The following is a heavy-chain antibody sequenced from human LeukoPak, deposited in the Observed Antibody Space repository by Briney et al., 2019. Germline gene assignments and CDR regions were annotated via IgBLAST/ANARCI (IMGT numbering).Heavy chain of an antibody. CDR1: GFTFSNHA. J-gene: IGHJ3*02. CDR3: AREPNYGDYAGGDAFDI. Sequence: GGSLRLSCVTSGFTFSNHAMHWVRQGPGKGLEWVAVMSDDGSSKFYADSVKGRFTISRDNSKNTLFLQINSLRPEDTAVYYCAREPNYGDYAGGDAFDIWGQGTMVTVSS. D-gene: IGHD4-17*01. CDR2: MSDDGSSK. V-gene: IGHV3-30*04.